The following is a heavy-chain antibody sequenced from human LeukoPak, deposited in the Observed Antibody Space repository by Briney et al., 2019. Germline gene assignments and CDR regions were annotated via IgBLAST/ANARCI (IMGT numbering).Heavy chain of an antibody. V-gene: IGHV3-7*05. CDR3: ASPLLESGGNIHFGL. CDR1: GFTFSSYW. J-gene: IGHJ2*01. Sequence: PGGSLRLSCAASGFTFSSYWMTWVRQAPGKGLEWVANIKPDGSGKSYVDSVKGRFTMSRDNAKKSLYLEMNSLRAEDTAVYYCASPLLESGGNIHFGLWGRGTLATVSS. D-gene: IGHD4-23*01. CDR2: IKPDGSGK.